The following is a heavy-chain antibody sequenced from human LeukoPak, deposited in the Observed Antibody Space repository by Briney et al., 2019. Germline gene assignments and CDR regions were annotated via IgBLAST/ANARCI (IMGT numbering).Heavy chain of an antibody. D-gene: IGHD3-16*01. Sequence: SETLSLTCTVSGGSISSYYWSWVRQPPGKGLEWIGYIYYTGTTNYSPSLTSRVNISVDTSKNQFSLNLTSVTAADTAVYYCARWGSIAVARFDYWGQGILVTVSS. CDR2: IYYTGTT. CDR1: GGSISSYY. CDR3: ARWGSIAVARFDY. V-gene: IGHV4-59*01. J-gene: IGHJ4*02.